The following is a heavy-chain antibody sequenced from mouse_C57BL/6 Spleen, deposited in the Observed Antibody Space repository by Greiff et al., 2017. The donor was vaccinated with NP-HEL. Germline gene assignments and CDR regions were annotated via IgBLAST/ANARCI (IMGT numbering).Heavy chain of an antibody. D-gene: IGHD2-5*01. V-gene: IGHV1-53*01. CDR2: INPSNGGT. Sequence: QVQLQQPGTELVKPGASVKLSCKASGYTFTSYCMHWVKQRPGQGLEWIGNINPSNGGTNYNEKFKSKATLTVDKPSSTAYMQLSSLTSEDSAVYYWARWGVYYSNYVGAMDYWGQGTSVTVAS. CDR1: GYTFTSYC. CDR3: ARWGVYYSNYVGAMDY. J-gene: IGHJ4*01.